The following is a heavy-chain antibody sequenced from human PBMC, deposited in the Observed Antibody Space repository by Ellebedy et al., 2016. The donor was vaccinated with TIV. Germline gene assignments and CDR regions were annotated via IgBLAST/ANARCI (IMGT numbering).Heavy chain of an antibody. CDR2: INPDGSYT. CDR3: VHWNGGE. J-gene: IGHJ4*02. Sequence: LSLTCAASGFSSSIYWMHWVRPAPGKGLEWVSRINPDGSYTSYAYSVKGRVTISRDNAKNTVYLQMNSLGAEDTAVYYCVHWNGGEWGQGTPVTVSS. V-gene: IGHV3-74*01. CDR1: GFSSSIYW. D-gene: IGHD1-1*01.